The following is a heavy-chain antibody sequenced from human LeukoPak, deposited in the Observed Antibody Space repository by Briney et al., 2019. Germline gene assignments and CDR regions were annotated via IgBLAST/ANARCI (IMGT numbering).Heavy chain of an antibody. V-gene: IGHV3-30*03. CDR3: ARNGYSYGSLDYLDY. D-gene: IGHD5-18*01. CDR2: ISYAGSSK. CDR1: GFSFSSYG. Sequence: GRSLRLSCAASGFSFSSYGMHWVRQAPGKGLEWVAVISYAGSSKLYADSVKGRFTLSRDNSKNTLYLQMNSLSAEDTAVYYCARNGYSYGSLDYLDYWGQGTLVTVSS. J-gene: IGHJ4*02.